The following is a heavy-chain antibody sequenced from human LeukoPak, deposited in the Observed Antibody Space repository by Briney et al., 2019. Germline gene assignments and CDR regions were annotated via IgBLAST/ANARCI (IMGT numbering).Heavy chain of an antibody. CDR1: GFTFSSYS. J-gene: IGHJ4*02. Sequence: PGGSLRLSCAAPGFTFSSYSMNWVRQAPGKGLEWVSSISSSSSYIYYADSVKGRFTISRDNAKNSLYLQMNSLRAEDTAVYYCASPGEYYDFWSGYYSVYWGQGTLVTVSS. D-gene: IGHD3-3*01. CDR3: ASPGEYYDFWSGYYSVY. V-gene: IGHV3-21*01. CDR2: ISSSSSYI.